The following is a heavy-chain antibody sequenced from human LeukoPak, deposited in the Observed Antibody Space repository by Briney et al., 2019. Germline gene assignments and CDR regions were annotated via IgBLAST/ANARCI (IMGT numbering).Heavy chain of an antibody. CDR2: IYYGGST. CDR1: GASISGYH. V-gene: IGHV4-59*01. D-gene: IGHD5-24*01. J-gene: IGHJ4*02. Sequence: PSETLSLTCSVSGASISGYHWSWIRQPPGKGLEWIGYIYYGGSTDYNPSLRSRVTMSLDTSRNQFSLKLTSLTAADTAVYYCARGAMATTPFFDYWGQGTLVTVSS. CDR3: ARGAMATTPFFDY.